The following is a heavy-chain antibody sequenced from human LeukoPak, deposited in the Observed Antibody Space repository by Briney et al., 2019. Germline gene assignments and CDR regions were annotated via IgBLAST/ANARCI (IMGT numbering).Heavy chain of an antibody. J-gene: IGHJ5*02. CDR3: TRPGDYSNYEDWFDP. D-gene: IGHD4-11*01. CDR1: GFTFSSYA. V-gene: IGHV3-23*01. CDR2: ISGSGGST. Sequence: GGSLRLSCAASGFTFSSYAMSWVRQAPGKGLEWVSAISGSGGSTYYADSVKGRFTISRDNSKNTLYLQMNSLRAEDTAVYYCTRPGDYSNYEDWFDPWGQGTLVTVSS.